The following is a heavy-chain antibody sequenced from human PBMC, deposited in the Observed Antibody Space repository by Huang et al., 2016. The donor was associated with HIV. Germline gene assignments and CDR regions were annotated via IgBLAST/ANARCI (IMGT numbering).Heavy chain of an antibody. CDR2: PKPRSVNT. CDR1: GYTFSFHD. J-gene: IGHJ5*02. D-gene: IGHD7-27*01. V-gene: IGHV1-8*01. CDR3: ARGPLHRAIMNWGEGFDDGWRTGFDP. Sequence: QEQLVQSGAEVKKPGASVTVSCKASGYTFSFHDVHWVRQVSGTGLEWRGGPKPRSVNTGYERKFQGRVTMTTYTSVTTAYMEVRVLTSEDTAVYFCARGPLHRAIMNWGEGFDDGWRTGFDPWGQGTLVIVTS.